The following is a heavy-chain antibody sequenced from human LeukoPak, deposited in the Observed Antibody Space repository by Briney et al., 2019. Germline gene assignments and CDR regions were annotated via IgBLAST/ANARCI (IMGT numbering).Heavy chain of an antibody. V-gene: IGHV3-48*03. CDR3: ARMYYYDSSGYDHFDY. CDR2: ISSSGSTI. J-gene: IGHJ4*02. Sequence: GGSLRLSCAASGFTFSSYEMNWVRQAPGKGLEWVSYISSSGSTIYYADSVKGRFTISRDNAKNSLYLQMNSLRAEDTAVYYCARMYYYDSSGYDHFDYWGQGTLVTVSS. CDR1: GFTFSSYE. D-gene: IGHD3-22*01.